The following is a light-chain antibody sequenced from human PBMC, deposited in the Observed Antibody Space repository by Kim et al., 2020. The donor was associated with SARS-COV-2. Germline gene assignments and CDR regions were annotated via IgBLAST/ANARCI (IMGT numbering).Light chain of an antibody. CDR2: QDN. CDR3: QAWDSSTHNYV. V-gene: IGLV3-1*01. J-gene: IGLJ1*01. CDR1: KLGDKS. Sequence: GQTARITCSEYKLGDKSVSWYQQKPGQSPVVVIYQDNRRPSGIPERFSGSNSGNTATLTISGTQAMDEADYYCQAWDSSTHNYVFGAGTKVTVL.